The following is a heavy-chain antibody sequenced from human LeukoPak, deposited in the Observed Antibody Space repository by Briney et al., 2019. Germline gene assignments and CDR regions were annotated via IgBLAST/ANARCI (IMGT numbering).Heavy chain of an antibody. V-gene: IGHV3-53*01. CDR3: ARGVIVGKPAAIVDY. J-gene: IGHJ4*02. CDR1: GTIVSTNY. CDR2: LYMNDNT. D-gene: IGHD2-2*02. Sequence: QPGGSLRLSCVSSGTIVSTNYMHWVRQAPGKGLESVSILYMNDNTYYADSVKGRFTISRDSSKKTLYLQMSSMRAEDTAVYYCARGVIVGKPAAIVDYWGQGTLVTVSS.